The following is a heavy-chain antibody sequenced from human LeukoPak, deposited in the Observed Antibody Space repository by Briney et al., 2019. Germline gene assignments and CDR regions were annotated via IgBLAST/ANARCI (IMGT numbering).Heavy chain of an antibody. D-gene: IGHD3-10*01. CDR1: GFTFDDCA. Sequence: PGGSLRLSCAASGFTFDDCAMHWVRQAPGKGLEWVSLISWDGGSTYYADSVKGRFTISRDNSKNSLYLQMNSLRAEDTALYYCAKDMTGDPLGYYYMDVWGKGTTVTVSS. CDR2: ISWDGGST. J-gene: IGHJ6*03. CDR3: AKDMTGDPLGYYYMDV. V-gene: IGHV3-43D*03.